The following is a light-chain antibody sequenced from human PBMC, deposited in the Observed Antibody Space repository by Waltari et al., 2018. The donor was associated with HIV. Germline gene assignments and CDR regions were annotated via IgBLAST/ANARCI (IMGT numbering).Light chain of an antibody. CDR3: QQSHSSPSGT. CDR1: QSISSY. V-gene: IGKV1-39*01. J-gene: IGKJ1*01. CDR2: DAS. Sequence: DVQLTQSPTSLSAFVGDRVTITCRTSQSISSYLNWYQQKSGKAPKLLIYDASSLSSGVPSRFRGSGSGTDFTLTIISLQPDDLATYYCQQSHSSPSGTFGQGTRVEMK.